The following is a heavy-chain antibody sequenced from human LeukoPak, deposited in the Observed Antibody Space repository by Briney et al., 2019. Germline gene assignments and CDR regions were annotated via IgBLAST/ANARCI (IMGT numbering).Heavy chain of an antibody. J-gene: IGHJ4*02. D-gene: IGHD3-10*01. V-gene: IGHV4-59*08. Sequence: SETLSLTCTVSGGSISSYYWSWIRQPPGKGLEWIGYIYYSGSTSYNPSLKSRVTISVDTSKNQFSLKLSSVTAADTAVYYCARRMVRGAFDYWGQGTLVTVSS. CDR1: GGSISSYY. CDR3: ARRMVRGAFDY. CDR2: IYYSGST.